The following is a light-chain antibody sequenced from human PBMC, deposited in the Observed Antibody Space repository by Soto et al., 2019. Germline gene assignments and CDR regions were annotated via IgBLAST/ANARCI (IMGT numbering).Light chain of an antibody. CDR1: HSVYSR. CDR2: GAS. Sequence: IVMTQSPATLSVSPGERATLSCRASHSVYSRLAWYQQKPGQAPRLLIYGASTRATGLPARFSGSGSGTEFTLTISSLQSEDFAVYYCQHYTNWPLTFGGGTKVEIK. J-gene: IGKJ4*01. V-gene: IGKV3-15*01. CDR3: QHYTNWPLT.